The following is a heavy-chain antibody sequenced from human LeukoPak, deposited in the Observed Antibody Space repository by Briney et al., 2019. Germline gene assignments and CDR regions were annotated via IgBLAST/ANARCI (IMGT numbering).Heavy chain of an antibody. D-gene: IGHD3-22*01. J-gene: IGHJ3*02. V-gene: IGHV4-59*08. Sequence: SETLSLTCTVSGGSISSYYWSWIRQPPGKGLEWIGYIYYSGSTNYNPSLKSRVTISVDTSKNQFSLKLSSVTAANTAAYYCARANYYDTSGYSRGAFDIWGQGTMVTVSS. CDR1: GGSISSYY. CDR3: ARANYYDTSGYSRGAFDI. CDR2: IYYSGST.